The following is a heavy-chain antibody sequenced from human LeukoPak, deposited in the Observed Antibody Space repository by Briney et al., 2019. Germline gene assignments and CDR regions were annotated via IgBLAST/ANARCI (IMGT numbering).Heavy chain of an antibody. Sequence: SETLSLTCTVSGGSISSYYWSWIRQLPGKGLEWIGYIYYSGSTNYNPSLKSRVTISVDTSKNQFSLKLSSVTAADTAVYYCAREAGYCSSTSCYFGSIDYWGQGTLVTVSS. D-gene: IGHD2-2*01. J-gene: IGHJ4*02. V-gene: IGHV4-59*01. CDR1: GGSISSYY. CDR3: AREAGYCSSTSCYFGSIDY. CDR2: IYYSGST.